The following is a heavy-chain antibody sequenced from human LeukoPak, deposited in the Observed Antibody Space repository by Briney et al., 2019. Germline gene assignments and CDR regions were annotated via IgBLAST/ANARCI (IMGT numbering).Heavy chain of an antibody. J-gene: IGHJ4*02. CDR3: ARVQGSLGEPDY. D-gene: IGHD3-10*01. V-gene: IGHV3-48*03. CDR1: GFTFSSYE. Sequence: GGSLRLSCAASGFTFSSYEMNWVRQAPGKGLEWVSYISSSGKTIYHADSVKGRFTISRGNAKNSLYLQMNSLRAEDTAVYYCARVQGSLGEPDYWGQGTLVTVSS. CDR2: ISSSGKTI.